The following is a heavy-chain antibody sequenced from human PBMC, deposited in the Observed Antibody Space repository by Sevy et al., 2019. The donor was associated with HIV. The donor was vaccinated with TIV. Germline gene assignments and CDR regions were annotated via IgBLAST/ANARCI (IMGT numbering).Heavy chain of an antibody. CDR3: ARDVGRVPGGPFDY. Sequence: ASVKVSCKASGGTFSSYAISWVRQAPGQGLEWMGGIIPIFGTANYAQKFQGRVTITADESTSTAYMELSSLRSEDTAVYYCARDVGRVPGGPFDYWGQGTLVTVSS. V-gene: IGHV1-69*13. CDR1: GGTFSSYA. D-gene: IGHD2-15*01. J-gene: IGHJ4*02. CDR2: IIPIFGTA.